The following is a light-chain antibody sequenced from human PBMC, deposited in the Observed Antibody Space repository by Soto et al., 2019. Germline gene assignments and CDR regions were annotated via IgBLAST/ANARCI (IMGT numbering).Light chain of an antibody. CDR3: QQYNRYPIT. V-gene: IGKV1-5*03. Sequence: DIQMTQSPSTLSASVGDRVTITCRASQTISSWLAWYQQKPGKAPKILISKASNLERGVPSRFSGSGSGAEFTLTISSLQPDDFATYYCQQYNRYPITFGQGTRLEIQ. CDR2: KAS. J-gene: IGKJ5*01. CDR1: QTISSW.